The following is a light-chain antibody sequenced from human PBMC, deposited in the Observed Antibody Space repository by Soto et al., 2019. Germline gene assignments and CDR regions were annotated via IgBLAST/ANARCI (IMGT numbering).Light chain of an antibody. J-gene: IGKJ2*01. CDR2: WAS. CDR1: QRVLYSSNHKNY. Sequence: DIVMTQSPDSLAVSLGERATINCKSSQRVLYSSNHKNYLAWYQQRPGQPPKLLIYWASTRESGVPDRFSGSGSGTDFTLTITSLQAEDVAVYYCQQYESTPPTFGQGTKLEI. CDR3: QQYESTPPT. V-gene: IGKV4-1*01.